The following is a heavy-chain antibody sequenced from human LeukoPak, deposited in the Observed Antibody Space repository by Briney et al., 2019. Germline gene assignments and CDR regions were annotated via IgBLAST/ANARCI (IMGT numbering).Heavy chain of an antibody. Sequence: PSETLSLTYTVSGGSISSSHWSWIRQPPGKGLEWIGNIHTSGGTNYSPSLKSRVTISLDTSRNQFSLKLSSVTAADTAVYYCARGRSTVVTPNYYYYYCMDVWGKGTTVTVSS. J-gene: IGHJ6*03. V-gene: IGHV4-4*09. D-gene: IGHD4-23*01. CDR2: IHTSGGT. CDR3: ARGRSTVVTPNYYYYYCMDV. CDR1: GGSISSSH.